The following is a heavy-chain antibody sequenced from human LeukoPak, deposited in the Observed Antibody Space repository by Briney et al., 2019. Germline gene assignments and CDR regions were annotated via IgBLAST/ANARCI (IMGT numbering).Heavy chain of an antibody. D-gene: IGHD5-18*01. CDR1: DDTFNNYG. V-gene: IGHV1-18*01. CDR3: ASKRGYSYGFFDY. Sequence: ASVKVSCKTSDDTFNNYGISWVQQAPGQGLEWMGWISAYNGNTNYAQKFQGRVTITADKSTSTACMELSSLRSEDTAVYYCASKRGYSYGFFDYWGQGTLVTVSS. CDR2: ISAYNGNT. J-gene: IGHJ4*02.